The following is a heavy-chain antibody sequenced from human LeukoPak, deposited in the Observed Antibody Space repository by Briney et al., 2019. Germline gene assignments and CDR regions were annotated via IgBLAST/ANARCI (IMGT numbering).Heavy chain of an antibody. Sequence: PSETLSLTCTVSGGPIDRHYWSWIRQPPGKGLEWIGYVFYPGSTNYNPSLKSRVTMSLDTSRDQFSLRLTSVTAADTAIYYCASRPAGSTWYGVFDYWSLGTLVTVSS. J-gene: IGHJ4*02. CDR3: ASRPAGSTWYGVFDY. CDR2: VFYPGST. V-gene: IGHV4-59*11. D-gene: IGHD6-13*01. CDR1: GGPIDRHY.